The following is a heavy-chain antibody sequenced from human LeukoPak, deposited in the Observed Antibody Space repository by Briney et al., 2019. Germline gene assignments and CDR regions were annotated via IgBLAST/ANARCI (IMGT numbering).Heavy chain of an antibody. Sequence: GRSLRLSCAASGFTFDDYAMHWVRQAPGKGLEWVSGISWNSGSIGYADSLKGRFTISRDNSKNTLYLQMGSLRAEDMAVYYCARGSRNYYDSSGYYYYWGQGTLVTVSS. D-gene: IGHD3-22*01. CDR2: ISWNSGSI. V-gene: IGHV3-9*03. CDR1: GFTFDDYA. J-gene: IGHJ4*02. CDR3: ARGSRNYYDSSGYYYY.